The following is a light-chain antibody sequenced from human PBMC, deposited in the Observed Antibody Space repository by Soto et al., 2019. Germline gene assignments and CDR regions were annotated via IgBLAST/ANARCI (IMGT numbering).Light chain of an antibody. CDR2: GAS. V-gene: IGKV3-20*01. CDR3: QQYGSSSYT. CDR1: QSVSSNY. J-gene: IGKJ2*01. Sequence: DIVLTQSPDTLSLSPGERATLSCSASQSVSSNYLAWYQQKPGQAPRLLIYGASTRATGIPDRFSGSGSGTDFTLTISRLEPEDFAVYYCQQYGSSSYTFGQGTRLDI.